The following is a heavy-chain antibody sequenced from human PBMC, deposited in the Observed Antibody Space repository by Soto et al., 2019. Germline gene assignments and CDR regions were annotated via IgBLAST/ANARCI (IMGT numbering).Heavy chain of an antibody. CDR2: IYYSGST. D-gene: IGHD3-3*01. CDR1: GGSISSGGYY. CDR3: ARVEHTGYDFWSGYHFGY. V-gene: IGHV4-31*03. Sequence: QVQLQESGPGLVKPSQTLSLTCTVSGGSISSGGYYWSWIRQHPGKGLEWIGYIYYSGSTYYNPSLQRRVTLSVDTSKNQFSPKLRSVDAADTAVYYCARVEHTGYDFWSGYHFGYWGQGTLVTVSS. J-gene: IGHJ4*02.